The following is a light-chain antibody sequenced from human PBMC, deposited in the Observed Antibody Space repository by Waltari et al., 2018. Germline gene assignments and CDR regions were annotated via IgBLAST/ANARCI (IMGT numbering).Light chain of an antibody. V-gene: IGKV3-15*01. Sequence: PRTPRASQSVGTKLAWYQQKPGQAPRLLIYGASTRATGIAARFSGSGSGTEFTLTISSLQSEDFAIYYCQQYNLWPWTFDQGTKVDIK. CDR3: QQYNLWPWT. CDR1: QSVGTK. CDR2: GAS. J-gene: IGKJ1*01.